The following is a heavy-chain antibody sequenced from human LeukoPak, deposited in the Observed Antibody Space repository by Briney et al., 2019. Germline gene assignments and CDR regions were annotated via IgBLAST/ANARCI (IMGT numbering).Heavy chain of an antibody. J-gene: IGHJ4*02. D-gene: IGHD1-26*01. CDR3: TLNSGSYYGFDY. Sequence: GGSLRLSCAASGFTFSSYSMNWVRQAPGKGLEWVSSISSSSSYIYYADSVKGRFTISRDNAKNSLYLQMKSLRAEDTAVYYCTLNSGSYYGFDYWGQGTLVTVSS. CDR2: ISSSSSYI. CDR1: GFTFSSYS. V-gene: IGHV3-21*01.